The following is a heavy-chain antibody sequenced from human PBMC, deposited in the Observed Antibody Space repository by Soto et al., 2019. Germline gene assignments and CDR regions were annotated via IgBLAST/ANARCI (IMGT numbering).Heavy chain of an antibody. Sequence: PGGSLRLSCAASGFTFSSYEMTWVRQAPGKGLEWVSYISSSATTIYYADSVKGRFTISRDNAKNSPYLQMNSLRAEDTAVYYCARINFHSSGPNFDYWGQGTLVTVSS. D-gene: IGHD3-22*01. CDR2: ISSSATTI. V-gene: IGHV3-48*03. CDR3: ARINFHSSGPNFDY. CDR1: GFTFSSYE. J-gene: IGHJ4*02.